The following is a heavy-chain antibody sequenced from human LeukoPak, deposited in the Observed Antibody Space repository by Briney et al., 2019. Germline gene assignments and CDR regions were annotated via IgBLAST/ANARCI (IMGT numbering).Heavy chain of an antibody. V-gene: IGHV3-23*01. CDR1: GVTFSSYA. CDR2: ISGGGGST. CDR3: AKGTETDLYYYGSGLYFDY. D-gene: IGHD3-10*01. J-gene: IGHJ4*02. Sequence: GGSLRLSCAASGVTFSSYAMSWVRQAPGKGLEWVSAISGGGGSTYYADSVKGRFTIPRDNSKSTLYLQMNSLRAEDTAVYYCAKGTETDLYYYGSGLYFDYWGQGTLVTVSS.